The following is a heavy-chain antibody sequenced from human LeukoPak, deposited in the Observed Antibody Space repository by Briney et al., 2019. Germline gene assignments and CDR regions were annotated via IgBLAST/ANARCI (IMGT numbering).Heavy chain of an antibody. CDR2: ISFRGSP. Sequence: PSETLSLTCTVSGGAISSYYWSWIRQPPGKGLKWSGYISFRGSPYYNPSLKSRVTISVHTSKHQSSLKLSSVTAAHTAVYYCARVDCSSTSRYSFDYWGQGTLVTASS. CDR3: ARVDCSSTSRYSFDY. CDR1: GGAISSYY. V-gene: IGHV4-59*12. D-gene: IGHD2-2*01. J-gene: IGHJ4*02.